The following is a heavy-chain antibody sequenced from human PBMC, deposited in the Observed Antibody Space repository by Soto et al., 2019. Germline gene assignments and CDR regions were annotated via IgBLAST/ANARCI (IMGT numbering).Heavy chain of an antibody. D-gene: IGHD3-22*01. CDR1: GGTFSSYA. Sequence: QVQLVQSGAEVKKPGSSVKVSCKASGGTFSSYAISWVRQAPGQGLEWMGGIIPIFGTANYAQKFQGRVPITADESTSTADMELSSLRSEDTAVYYCARDLGVVDPTTASFDYWGQGTLVTVSS. J-gene: IGHJ4*02. CDR2: IIPIFGTA. CDR3: ARDLGVVDPTTASFDY. V-gene: IGHV1-69*01.